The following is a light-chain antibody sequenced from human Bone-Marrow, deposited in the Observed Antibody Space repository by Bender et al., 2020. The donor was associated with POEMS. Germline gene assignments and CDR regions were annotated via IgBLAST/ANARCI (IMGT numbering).Light chain of an antibody. CDR2: EGG. J-gene: IGLJ3*02. V-gene: IGLV2-14*01. CDR3: SSFATTNTWV. CDR1: SSDVGGYNY. Sequence: QSALTQPASLSGSPGQSITISCTGTSSDVGGYNYVSWYQQHPGKAPKLMIYEGGKRPSGVSNRFSGSKSGNTASLTISGLRHEDEADYYCSSFATTNTWVFGGGTKLTVL.